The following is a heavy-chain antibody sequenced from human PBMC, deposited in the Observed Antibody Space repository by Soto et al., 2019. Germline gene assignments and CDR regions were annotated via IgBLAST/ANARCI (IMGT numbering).Heavy chain of an antibody. J-gene: IGHJ6*02. CDR3: ARQHIVVVPAASDYYYYGMDV. CDR1: GYSFTSYW. D-gene: IGHD2-2*01. Sequence: PGESLKISCNGSGYSFTSYWIGWVRQMPGKGLEWMGIIYPGDSDTRYSPSFQGQVTISADKSISTAYLQWSSLKASDTAMYYCARQHIVVVPAASDYYYYGMDVWGQGTTVTVSS. V-gene: IGHV5-51*01. CDR2: IYPGDSDT.